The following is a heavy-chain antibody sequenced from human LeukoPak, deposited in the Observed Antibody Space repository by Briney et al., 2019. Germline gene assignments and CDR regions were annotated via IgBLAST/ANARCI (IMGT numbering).Heavy chain of an antibody. CDR2: IIPIFGTA. V-gene: IGHV1-69*05. D-gene: IGHD1-26*01. CDR1: GGTFSSYA. CDR3: ALTPLVGATLLDY. J-gene: IGHJ4*02. Sequence: ASVKVSCKASGGTFSSYAISWVRQAPGQGLEWMGGIIPIFGTANYAQKFQGRVTITTDESTSTAYMELSSLRSEDTAVYYCALTPLVGATLLDYWGQGTLVTVSS.